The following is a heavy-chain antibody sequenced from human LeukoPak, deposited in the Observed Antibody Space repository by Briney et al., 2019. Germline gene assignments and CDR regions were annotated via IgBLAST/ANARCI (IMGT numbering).Heavy chain of an antibody. V-gene: IGHV3-30*02. CDR2: IQSDGGNK. J-gene: IGHJ4*02. CDR1: GFTFRNSD. Sequence: GGSLRLSCAASGFTFRNSDMHWVRQAPGKGLEWVAFIQSDGGNKYYADSVKGRFTISRDNSKNTLYLQMNSLRAEDTAVYYCAKDKVTYYYDSSGYYDYWGQGTLVTVSS. CDR3: AKDKVTYYYDSSGYYDY. D-gene: IGHD3-22*01.